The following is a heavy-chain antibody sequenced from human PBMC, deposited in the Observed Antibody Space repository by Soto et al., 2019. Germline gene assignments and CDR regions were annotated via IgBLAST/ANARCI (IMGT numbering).Heavy chain of an antibody. CDR1: GFTLSSHW. Sequence: EVQLVESGGGLAQPGGSLRLSCADSGFTLSSHWMHWVRQAPGKGLVWVSRINRDGSNIKYDDSVRGRSTISRDNANNTLSLQMNSLRAEDTAVYYCARVADCTYSSNCNGRAAFDMWGQGTMVTVSS. J-gene: IGHJ3*02. V-gene: IGHV3-74*01. D-gene: IGHD6-13*01. CDR3: ARVADCTYSSNCNGRAAFDM. CDR2: INRDGSNI.